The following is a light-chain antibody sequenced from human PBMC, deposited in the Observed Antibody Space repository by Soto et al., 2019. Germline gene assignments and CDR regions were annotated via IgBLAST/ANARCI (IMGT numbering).Light chain of an antibody. CDR2: TLS. CDR1: QSLVDSDEGNTY. Sequence: EIVMTQTPLYLPVTPGEPASISCRSSQSLVDSDEGNTYLDWYLQKSGQSPQLLIYTLSNRASGVPDRFSGSGSGTDFTLKISRVEAEDVGVYYCMQRVVFPWTFGQGTKVDI. CDR3: MQRVVFPWT. J-gene: IGKJ1*01. V-gene: IGKV2-40*01.